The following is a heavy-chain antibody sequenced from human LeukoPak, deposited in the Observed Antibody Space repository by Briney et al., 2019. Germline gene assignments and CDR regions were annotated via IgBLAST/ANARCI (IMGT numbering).Heavy chain of an antibody. Sequence: SETLSLTCNVSGGSISNYYWSWIRQPPGKGLEWIGYIYYSGSTNYNPSLKSRVTISVDTSKNQFSLKLSSVTAADTAVYYCARVGSGYDFFDYWGQGTLVTVSS. CDR1: GGSISNYY. D-gene: IGHD3/OR15-3a*01. CDR3: ARVGSGYDFFDY. CDR2: IYYSGST. V-gene: IGHV4-59*01. J-gene: IGHJ4*02.